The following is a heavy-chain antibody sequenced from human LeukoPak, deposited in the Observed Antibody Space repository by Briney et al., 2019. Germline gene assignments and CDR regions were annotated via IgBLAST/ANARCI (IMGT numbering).Heavy chain of an antibody. Sequence: GGSLRLSCVVSGFTVTNNYMSWVRQAPGKGLEWVSVFYDANNTYYADSVKGRFTISRDNSKNTLYLQMNSLRAEDTAVYYCARTYFYYYGMDVWGQGTAVTVSS. CDR1: GFTVTNNY. CDR2: FYDANNT. J-gene: IGHJ6*02. D-gene: IGHD2/OR15-2a*01. CDR3: ARTYFYYYGMDV. V-gene: IGHV3-66*01.